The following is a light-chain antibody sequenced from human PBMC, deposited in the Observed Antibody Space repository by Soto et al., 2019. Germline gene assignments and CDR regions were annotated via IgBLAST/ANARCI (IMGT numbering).Light chain of an antibody. Sequence: EMVLTQSPGTLSLSPGESATLSCRASQSVSSSYLAWYQQKPGQAPRLLIYGASSRATGIPDRFSGSGSGTDFTLTISRLEPEDFAVYYCQQYGSSPPYTFGPGTKVDIK. V-gene: IGKV3-20*01. J-gene: IGKJ3*01. CDR1: QSVSSSY. CDR3: QQYGSSPPYT. CDR2: GAS.